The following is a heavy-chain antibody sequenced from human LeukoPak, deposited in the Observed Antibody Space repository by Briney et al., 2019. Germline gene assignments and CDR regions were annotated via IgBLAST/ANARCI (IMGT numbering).Heavy chain of an antibody. J-gene: IGHJ4*02. CDR3: TKETYASGSYPVDY. D-gene: IGHD3-10*01. CDR1: GFTFSNYA. V-gene: IGHV3-23*01. CDR2: ISSSGGNT. Sequence: PGGSLRLSCAASGFTFSNYAMSWVRQAPGKGLEWVSAISSSGGNTYYTDSVKGRFTISRANSETTLYLQMNSLRAEDTAVYYCTKETYASGSYPVDYWGQGTLVTVSS.